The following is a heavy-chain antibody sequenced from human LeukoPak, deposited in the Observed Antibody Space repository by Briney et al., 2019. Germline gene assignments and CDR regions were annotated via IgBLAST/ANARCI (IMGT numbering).Heavy chain of an antibody. J-gene: IGHJ4*02. D-gene: IGHD3-9*01. CDR3: ARAHYDILTGYYTPFDY. CDR1: GFTFSSYW. V-gene: IGHV3-7*01. CDR2: IKQDGSEK. Sequence: PGGSLRLSCAASGFTFSSYWMSWVRQAPGKGLEWVANIKQDGSEKYYVDSVKGQFTISRDNAKNSLYLQMNSLRAEDTAVYYCARAHYDILTGYYTPFDYWGQGTLVTVSS.